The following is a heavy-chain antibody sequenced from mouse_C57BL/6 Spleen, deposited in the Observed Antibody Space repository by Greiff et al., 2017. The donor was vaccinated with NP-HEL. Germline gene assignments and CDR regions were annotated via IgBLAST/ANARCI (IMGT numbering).Heavy chain of an antibody. D-gene: IGHD3-2*01. CDR2: IWSDGST. CDR1: GFSLTSYG. J-gene: IGHJ4*01. CDR3: ARHDSFYYYAMDY. V-gene: IGHV2-6-1*01. Sequence: VKLVESGPGLVAPSQSLSITCTVSGFSLTSYGVHWVRQPPGKGLEWLVVIWSDGSTTYNSALKSRLSISKDNSKSQVFLKMNSLQTDDTAMYYCARHDSFYYYAMDYWGQGTSVTVSS.